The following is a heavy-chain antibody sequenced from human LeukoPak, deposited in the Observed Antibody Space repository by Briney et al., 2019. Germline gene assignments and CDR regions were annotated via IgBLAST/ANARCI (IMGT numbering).Heavy chain of an antibody. CDR1: GYTFPGYY. CDR2: INPNSGGT. Sequence: ASVKVSCKASGYTFPGYYMHWVRQAPGQGLEWMGWINPNSGGTNYAQKFQGRVTMTRDTSISTAYMELSRLRSDDTAVYYCASSGDPYYYYYMDVWGKGTTVTVSS. V-gene: IGHV1-2*02. J-gene: IGHJ6*03. D-gene: IGHD7-27*01. CDR3: ASSGDPYYYYYMDV.